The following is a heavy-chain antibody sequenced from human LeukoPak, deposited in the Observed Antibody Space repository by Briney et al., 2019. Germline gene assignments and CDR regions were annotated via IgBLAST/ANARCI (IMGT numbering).Heavy chain of an antibody. CDR1: GFTFSSYE. CDR3: ARDPGSVASGSYYGMDV. D-gene: IGHD1-26*01. Sequence: GGSLRLSCAASGFTFSSYEMNWVRQAPGKGLEWVSYISSSGSNIYYADSVKGRFTISRDNAKNSLYLQMNSLRAEDTAVYYCARDPGSVASGSYYGMDVWGQGTTVTVSS. CDR2: ISSSGSNI. V-gene: IGHV3-48*03. J-gene: IGHJ6*02.